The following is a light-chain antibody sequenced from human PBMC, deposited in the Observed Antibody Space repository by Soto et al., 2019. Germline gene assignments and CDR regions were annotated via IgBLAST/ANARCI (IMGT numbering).Light chain of an antibody. V-gene: IGKV3-20*01. J-gene: IGKJ1*01. CDR1: QTVGVR. CDR2: GAS. Sequence: EIVLTQSPATLSASPVERATLSCRASQTVGVRLAWYQQKPGQAPRLLIYGASNRATGIPDRFSGSGSGTDFTLTISRLEPEDFPVYYCQQYGSSGTFGQGTKVDIK. CDR3: QQYGSSGT.